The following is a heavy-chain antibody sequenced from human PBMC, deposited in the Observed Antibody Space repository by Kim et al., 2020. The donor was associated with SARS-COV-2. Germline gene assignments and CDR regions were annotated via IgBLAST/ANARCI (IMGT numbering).Heavy chain of an antibody. V-gene: IGHV3-21*06. J-gene: IGHJ3*02. D-gene: IGHD1-1*01. CDR3: TREGARYPYDAFDI. Sequence: ADSVKGRFTISRDNAKNPLYLQMNSLRAEDTAISYCTREGARYPYDAFDIWGQGTMVTVSS.